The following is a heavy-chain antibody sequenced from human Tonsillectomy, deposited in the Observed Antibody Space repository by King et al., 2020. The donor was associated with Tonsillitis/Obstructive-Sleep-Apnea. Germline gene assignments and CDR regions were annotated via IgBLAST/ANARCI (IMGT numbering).Heavy chain of an antibody. CDR3: GGEDNVPVPVVMGGGFDY. D-gene: IGHD2-2*01. CDR2: INHSGST. J-gene: IGHJ4*02. Sequence: VQLQQWGAGLLKPSETLSLTCAVYGWSFSGYYWSWIRQPPGKGLEWIGEINHSGSTNYNPSLKSRVTISVDTSKKHFYLKLNSVTAADTAVYYCGGEDNVPVPVVMGGGFDYWGQGTLVTVSS. CDR1: GWSFSGYY. V-gene: IGHV4-34*01.